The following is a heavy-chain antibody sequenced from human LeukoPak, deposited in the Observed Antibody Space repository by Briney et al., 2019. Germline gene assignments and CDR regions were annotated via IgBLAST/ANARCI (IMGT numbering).Heavy chain of an antibody. CDR1: GFTFSSYE. Sequence: GGSLRLSCAASGFTFSSYEMNWVRQAPGKGLEWVSYISNSGTTIYYADSVKGRFTISRDNAKNSLNLQMNSLRAEDMAVYYCARGDEVVAADYYYYMDVWGKGTTVTISS. V-gene: IGHV3-48*03. CDR2: ISNSGTTI. D-gene: IGHD2-15*01. J-gene: IGHJ6*03. CDR3: ARGDEVVAADYYYYMDV.